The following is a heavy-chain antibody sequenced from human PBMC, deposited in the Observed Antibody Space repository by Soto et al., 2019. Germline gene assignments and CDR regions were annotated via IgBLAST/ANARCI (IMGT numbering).Heavy chain of an antibody. D-gene: IGHD3-22*01. CDR2: IYHSGST. CDR3: ARVGGYDSSGYSYHFGMDV. Sequence: SETLSLTCAVSGGSISSSNWWSWVRQPPGKGLEWIGEIYHSGSTNYNPSLKSRVTLSVDTSKNQFSLKLSSVTAADTAVYYCARVGGYDSSGYSYHFGMDVWGQGTTVTVSS. J-gene: IGHJ6*02. CDR1: GGSISSSNW. V-gene: IGHV4-4*02.